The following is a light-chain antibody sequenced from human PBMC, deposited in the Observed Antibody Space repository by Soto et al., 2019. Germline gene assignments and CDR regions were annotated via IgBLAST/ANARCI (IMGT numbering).Light chain of an antibody. CDR2: ATS. CDR3: QKYNTAPLP. Sequence: DVQMTQSPSSLSAFVGDRVTITCRASQGIAPYLAWFQQKPGKVPKLLIYATSTLQSGVPSRFSGSGSGTDFTLTISSLQPEDVATYYCQKYNTAPLPFGGGTKVDIK. CDR1: QGIAPY. V-gene: IGKV1-27*01. J-gene: IGKJ4*01.